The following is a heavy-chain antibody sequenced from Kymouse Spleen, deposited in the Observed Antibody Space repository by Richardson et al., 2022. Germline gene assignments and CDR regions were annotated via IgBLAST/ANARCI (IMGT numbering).Heavy chain of an antibody. D-gene: IGHD1-26*01. CDR2: INHSGST. CDR1: GGSFSGYY. CDR3: ARGPGIVGATYFDY. V-gene: IGHV4-34*01. Sequence: QVQLQQWGAGLLKPSETLSLTCAVYGGSFSGYYWSWIRQPPGKGLEWIGEINHSGSTNYNPSLKSRVTISVDTSKNQFSLKLSSVTAADTAVYYCARGPGIVGATYFDYWGQGTLVTVSS. J-gene: IGHJ4*02.